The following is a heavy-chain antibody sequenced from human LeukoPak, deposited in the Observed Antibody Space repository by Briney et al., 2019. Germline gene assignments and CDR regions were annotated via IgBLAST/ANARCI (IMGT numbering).Heavy chain of an antibody. Sequence: PSETLSLTCTVSGGSISSGDYYWSWIRQPPGKGLEWIGYIYYSGSTYYNPSLKSRVTISVDTSKNQFSLKLSSVTAADTAVYYCASSSTRHYYYYYMDVWGKGTTVTVSS. J-gene: IGHJ6*03. D-gene: IGHD2-2*01. V-gene: IGHV4-30-4*02. CDR1: GGSISSGDYY. CDR3: ASSSTRHYYYYYMDV. CDR2: IYYSGST.